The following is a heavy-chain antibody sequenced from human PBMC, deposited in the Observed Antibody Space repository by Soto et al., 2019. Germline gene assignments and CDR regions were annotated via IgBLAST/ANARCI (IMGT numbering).Heavy chain of an antibody. CDR2: ISYDGNNK. D-gene: IGHD1-26*01. J-gene: IGHJ5*02. CDR1: GFTFSSYA. Sequence: QPGGSLRLSCAASGFTFSSYAMHWVRQAPGKGLEWVAVISYDGNNKYYADSVKGRFTISKDSSKNTLYLQENSLRAEDTAVYYCVRDESGSHLSPRFDPWGQGTLVTVSS. V-gene: IGHV3-30-3*01. CDR3: VRDESGSHLSPRFDP.